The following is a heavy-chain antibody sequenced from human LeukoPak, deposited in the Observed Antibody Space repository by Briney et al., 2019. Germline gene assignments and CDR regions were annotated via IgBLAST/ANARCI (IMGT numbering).Heavy chain of an antibody. CDR1: GFTFSNYG. V-gene: IGHV3-23*01. J-gene: IGHJ4*02. D-gene: IGHD6-19*01. CDR3: AKDRSGWTHYFDY. Sequence: GGSLRLSCAASGFTFSNYGMSWVRKAPGKGLEWVSAISGSGGSTYYADSVKGRFTISRDNSENTLYLQMNSLRAEDTAVYYCAKDRSGWTHYFDYWGQGTLVTVSS. CDR2: ISGSGGST.